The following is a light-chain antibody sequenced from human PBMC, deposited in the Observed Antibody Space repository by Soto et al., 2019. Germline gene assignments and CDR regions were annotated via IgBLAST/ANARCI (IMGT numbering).Light chain of an antibody. V-gene: IGKV2-28*01. CDR3: MQPLENFRT. CDR2: LGS. Sequence: IVMTQSPLSLSVTPGEAASISCMSSARLLHKNGYNYVDWYMQKPGQSPQLLIYLGSNRASGVPDRFSGSGSDTYFTLEISRVEADDVGVYYCMQPLENFRTFGQGTRWIS. J-gene: IGKJ1*01. CDR1: ARLLHKNGYNY.